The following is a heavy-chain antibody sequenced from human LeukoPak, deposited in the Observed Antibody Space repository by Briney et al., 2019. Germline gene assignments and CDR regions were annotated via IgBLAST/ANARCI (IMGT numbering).Heavy chain of an antibody. D-gene: IGHD1-26*01. CDR3: ARDHSGNWFDP. CDR2: ISTYNGNT. CDR1: GYTFTIYD. Sequence: ASVTVSFTSSGYTFTIYDISWVRQAPGQGLGWMGWISTYNGNTNYAQKLQGRVTMTTDTITTTAYMELRSLRSDDTAVYYCARDHSGNWFDPWGQGTLVTVSS. V-gene: IGHV1-18*01. J-gene: IGHJ5*02.